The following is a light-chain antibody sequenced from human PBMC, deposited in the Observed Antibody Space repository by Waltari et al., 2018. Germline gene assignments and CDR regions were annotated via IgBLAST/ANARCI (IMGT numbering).Light chain of an antibody. J-gene: IGKJ1*01. Sequence: EIVLTQSPGTLSLSPGERATLSCRPSQSVSSSYLAWYQQKPGQAPRLLIYGASSRATGIPYRFSGSGSGTDFTLTISRLEPEDFAVYYCQQYGSSPRTFGQGTKVEIK. V-gene: IGKV3-20*01. CDR2: GAS. CDR3: QQYGSSPRT. CDR1: QSVSSSY.